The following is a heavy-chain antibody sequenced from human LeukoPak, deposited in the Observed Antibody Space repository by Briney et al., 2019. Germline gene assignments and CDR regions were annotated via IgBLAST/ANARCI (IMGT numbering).Heavy chain of an antibody. Sequence: GGSQRLSCAASGFTFTNAWMTWVRQAPGKGLEWVGRIKSKADGGTTDYAAPVKGRFTISRDDSKNTLYLQMNSLKTEDTAVYFCTTGTYRVGYGAFDIWGQGTMVTVSS. CDR1: GFTFTNAW. V-gene: IGHV3-15*01. J-gene: IGHJ3*02. D-gene: IGHD3-16*01. CDR2: IKSKADGGTT. CDR3: TTGTYRVGYGAFDI.